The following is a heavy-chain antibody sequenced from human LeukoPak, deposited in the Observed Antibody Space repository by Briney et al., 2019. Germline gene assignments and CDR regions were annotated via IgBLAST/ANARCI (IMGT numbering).Heavy chain of an antibody. Sequence: GASVKVSCKASGSMFAGHYRHWMRQAPGQGLEWMGWISPSNGATKYAQNFQGWVTMTRDTSISTAYMELSDLRSDDTAVYYCAVSVQAAAIPAFDNWGQGTLVTVSS. CDR1: GSMFAGHY. CDR2: ISPSNGAT. CDR3: AVSVQAAAIPAFDN. V-gene: IGHV1-2*04. J-gene: IGHJ4*02. D-gene: IGHD6-25*01.